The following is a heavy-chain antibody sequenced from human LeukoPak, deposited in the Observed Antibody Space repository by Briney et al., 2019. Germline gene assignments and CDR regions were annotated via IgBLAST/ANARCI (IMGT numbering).Heavy chain of an antibody. V-gene: IGHV1-18*01. CDR3: AREMLRYFEGYYYYMDV. Sequence: ASVKVSCKASGYTFTTYDIDWVRQATGQGLEWMGWISAYNGNTNYAQKLQGRVTMTTDTSTSAAYMELRSLRSDDTAVYYCAREMLRYFEGYYYYMDVWGKGTTVTISS. CDR2: ISAYNGNT. CDR1: GYTFTTYD. D-gene: IGHD3-9*01. J-gene: IGHJ6*03.